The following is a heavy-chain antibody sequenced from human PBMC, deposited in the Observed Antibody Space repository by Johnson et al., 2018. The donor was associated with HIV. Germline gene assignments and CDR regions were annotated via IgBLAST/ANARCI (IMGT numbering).Heavy chain of an antibody. J-gene: IGHJ3*02. CDR3: ARARYYTESSGYYPSNI. Sequence: VQLVESGGGAVQPGRSLRLSCAASGFTFDDYAMHWVRQAPGKGLEWVSGINWNGGITGYADSVKGRFTISRDNAKNSLYLQMNSLRAEDTALYYCARARYYTESSGYYPSNIWGQGTMVTVSS. D-gene: IGHD3-22*01. CDR2: INWNGGIT. CDR1: GFTFDDYA. V-gene: IGHV3-20*04.